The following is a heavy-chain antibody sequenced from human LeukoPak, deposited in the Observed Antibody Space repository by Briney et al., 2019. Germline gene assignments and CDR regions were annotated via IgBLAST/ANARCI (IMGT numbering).Heavy chain of an antibody. V-gene: IGHV1-18*01. Sequence: ASVKVSCKASGYTFTSYGISWVRQAPGQGLEWMGWISAYNGNTNYAQKLQGRVTMTTDTSTSTAYMELRSLRSDDKAVYYCARLKTRYGDYVWFDPWGQGTLVTVSS. CDR1: GYTFTSYG. CDR2: ISAYNGNT. J-gene: IGHJ5*02. D-gene: IGHD4-17*01. CDR3: ARLKTRYGDYVWFDP.